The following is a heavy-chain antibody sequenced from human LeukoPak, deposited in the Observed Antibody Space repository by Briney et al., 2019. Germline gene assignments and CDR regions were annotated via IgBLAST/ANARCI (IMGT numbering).Heavy chain of an antibody. V-gene: IGHV4-59*01. CDR1: GGSISSYY. J-gene: IGHJ3*02. D-gene: IGHD6-13*01. CDR3: ARDGIAAAGTNDAFDI. Sequence: PSETLSLTCTVSGGSISSYYWSWIRQPPGKGLEWIGYIYYSGSTNYNPSLKSRVTISVDTSKNQFSLKLSSVTAADTAVYYCARDGIAAAGTNDAFDIWGQGTMVTVSS. CDR2: IYYSGST.